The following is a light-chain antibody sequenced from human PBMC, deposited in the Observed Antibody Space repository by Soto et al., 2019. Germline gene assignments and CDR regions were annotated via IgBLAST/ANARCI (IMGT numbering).Light chain of an antibody. J-gene: IGKJ1*01. V-gene: IGKV3-15*01. CDR1: QSVNRN. Sequence: EIVMTQSPATLSVSPGERATLSCRASQSVNRNLAWYQQKPGQAPRLLISAASTRATGTPARFSGSGSETEFTITISSLQSEDFAVYYWQQYNNWWTFGQGTKVE. CDR3: QQYNNWWT. CDR2: AAS.